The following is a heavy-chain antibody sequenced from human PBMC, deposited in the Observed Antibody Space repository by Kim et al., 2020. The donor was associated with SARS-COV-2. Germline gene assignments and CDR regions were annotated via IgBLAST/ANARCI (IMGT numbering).Heavy chain of an antibody. D-gene: IGHD2-15*01. J-gene: IGHJ4*01. Sequence: SVKVSCKASGGTFSSYAISWVRQAPGQGLEWMGRIIPIFGIANYAQKFQGRVTITADKSTSTAYMELSSLRSEDTAAYYCARDVLTAGGNSGHGPLVTV. CDR3: ARDVLTAGGN. V-gene: IGHV1-69*04. CDR1: GGTFSSYA. CDR2: IIPIFGIA.